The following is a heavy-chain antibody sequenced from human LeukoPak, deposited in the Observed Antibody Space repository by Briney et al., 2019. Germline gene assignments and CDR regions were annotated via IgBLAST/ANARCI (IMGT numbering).Heavy chain of an antibody. CDR3: AKGKRIYSGYVPDAFDI. V-gene: IGHV3-30*18. CDR2: ISYDGSNK. J-gene: IGHJ3*02. CDR1: GFTVISNY. Sequence: PGGFLRLSCAASGFTVISNYMTWVRQAPGKGLEWVAVISYDGSNKYYADSVKGRFTISRDNSKNTLYLQMNSLRAEDTAVYYCAKGKRIYSGYVPDAFDIWGQGTMVTVSS. D-gene: IGHD5-12*01.